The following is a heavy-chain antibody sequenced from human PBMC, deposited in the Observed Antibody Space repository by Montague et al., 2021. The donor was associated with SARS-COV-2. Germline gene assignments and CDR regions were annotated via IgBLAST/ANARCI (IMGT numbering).Heavy chain of an antibody. V-gene: IGHV4-39*01. CDR3: ARHLRVGNRWNGFEADY. Sequence: SETLSLTCTVSGYSISSTDHYWAWMRQPPGKGLECIASIFYSGSAYYNPSLKSRVTISVDTSKNLFSLQLNSVTPADTSVYYCARHLRVGNRWNGFEADYWGQGALVGVSS. CDR2: IFYSGSA. CDR1: GYSISSTDHY. J-gene: IGHJ4*02. D-gene: IGHD1-1*01.